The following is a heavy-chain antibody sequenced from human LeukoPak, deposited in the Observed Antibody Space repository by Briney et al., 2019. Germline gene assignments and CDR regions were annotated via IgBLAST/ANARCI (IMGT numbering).Heavy chain of an antibody. V-gene: IGHV4-34*01. CDR2: INHSGST. Sequence: SETLSLTCAVYGGSFSYYYWSWIRQPPGKGLEWIGEINHSGSTNYKPSLKSRVTISVDTSKNQFSLRLSSVTAADTAVYYCAKVFEVRGARRPKDYWGQGTLVIVSS. D-gene: IGHD3-10*01. J-gene: IGHJ4*02. CDR3: AKVFEVRGARRPKDY. CDR1: GGSFSYYY.